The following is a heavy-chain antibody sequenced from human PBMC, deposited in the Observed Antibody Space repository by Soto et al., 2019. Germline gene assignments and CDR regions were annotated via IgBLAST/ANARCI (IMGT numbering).Heavy chain of an antibody. CDR2: IYKSATT. CDR1: GDSISNLDYF. J-gene: IGHJ5*01. Sequence: SETLSLTCSVSGDSISNLDYFWAWIRQPPGQALEYIGYIYKSATTYYNPSFESRVAISVDTSKSQFSLNVTSVTAADTAVYFCARGRFCLTGRCFPNWFDSWGQGALVTVSS. V-gene: IGHV4-30-4*01. CDR3: ARGRFCLTGRCFPNWFDS. D-gene: IGHD7-27*01.